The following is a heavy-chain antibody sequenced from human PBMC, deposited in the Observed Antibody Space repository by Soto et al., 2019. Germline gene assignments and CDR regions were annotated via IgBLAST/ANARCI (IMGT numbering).Heavy chain of an antibody. CDR3: AKDDGAYCSGGSCYSDY. Sequence: WGSLRLSCAASGFTFSSYAMSWVRQAPGKGLEWVSAISGSGGSTYYADSVKGRFTISRDNSKNTLYLQMNSLRAEDTAVYYCAKDDGAYCSGGSCYSDYWGQGTLVTVSS. J-gene: IGHJ4*02. V-gene: IGHV3-23*01. D-gene: IGHD2-15*01. CDR2: ISGSGGST. CDR1: GFTFSSYA.